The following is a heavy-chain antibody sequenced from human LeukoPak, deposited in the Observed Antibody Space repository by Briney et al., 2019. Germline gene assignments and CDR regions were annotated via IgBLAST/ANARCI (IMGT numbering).Heavy chain of an antibody. CDR2: ISAYNGNT. CDR3: SRAFRLEARLDYYGMDV. D-gene: IGHD5-12*01. J-gene: IGHJ6*02. Sequence: GASVKVSCKAPGYTFTSYGISWVRQAPGQRLEWMGWISAYNGNTNYAQKLQGRVTMTTDTSTSTAYMELRSLRSDDTAVYYLSRAFRLEARLDYYGMDVWGRGTTVPV. CDR1: GYTFTSYG. V-gene: IGHV1-18*01.